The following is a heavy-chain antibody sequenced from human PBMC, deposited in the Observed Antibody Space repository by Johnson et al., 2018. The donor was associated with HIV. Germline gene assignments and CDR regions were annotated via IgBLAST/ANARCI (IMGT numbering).Heavy chain of an antibody. CDR3: ARRFFDSSSFDM. J-gene: IGHJ3*02. D-gene: IGHD3-22*01. V-gene: IGHV3-30*04. Sequence: QVQLVESGGGVVQPGRSLRLSCAASGFTFSSHPMKWVRQAPGKGLEWVAVISYDGRNEYYGDSVKGRFTISRDNSKNTLFLQMNSLRPDDTAVYFCARRFFDSSSFDMGGQGTMVTVSS. CDR2: ISYDGRNE. CDR1: GFTFSSHP.